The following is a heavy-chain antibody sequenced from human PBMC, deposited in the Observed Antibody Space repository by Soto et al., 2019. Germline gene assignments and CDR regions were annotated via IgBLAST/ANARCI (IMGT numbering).Heavy chain of an antibody. Sequence: GGSLRLSCAVSGFPVNYYDLSWVRRAPGKGLEWVSGMSGVDDSKSYADSVKGRLTISRDNARNTLFLQMNNLRAADTAIYYCVREGRGSFDFWGRGTMVTVSS. CDR1: GFPVNYYD. V-gene: IGHV3-23*01. D-gene: IGHD5-12*01. J-gene: IGHJ3*01. CDR2: MSGVDDSK. CDR3: VREGRGSFDF.